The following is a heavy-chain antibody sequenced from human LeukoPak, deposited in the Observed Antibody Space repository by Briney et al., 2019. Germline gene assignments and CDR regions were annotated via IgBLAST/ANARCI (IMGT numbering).Heavy chain of an antibody. CDR1: GGSISSRSYF. V-gene: IGHV4-39*02. CDR3: ARARGSNDVFDI. J-gene: IGHJ3*02. D-gene: IGHD3-16*01. CDR2: IFYRGNA. Sequence: SETLSLTCTVSGGSISSRSYFWRWTRQPPGKGLEWIGTIFYRGNAYYNPSLKSRVIISVDTSKNQFSLKLNSVTAADTAVYYCARARGSNDVFDIWGQGTPVTVSS.